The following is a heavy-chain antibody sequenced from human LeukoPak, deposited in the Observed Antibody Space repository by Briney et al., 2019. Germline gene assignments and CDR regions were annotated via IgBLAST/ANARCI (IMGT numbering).Heavy chain of an antibody. Sequence: GRSLRLSCAASGFTFSSYGMHWVRQAPGKGLEWVAVIWYDGSNKYYADSVKGRFTISRDNPKNTLYLQMNSLRAEDTAVYYCARDRADNDAFDIWGQGTMVTVSS. CDR3: ARDRADNDAFDI. CDR2: IWYDGSNK. CDR1: GFTFSSYG. V-gene: IGHV3-33*01. J-gene: IGHJ3*02.